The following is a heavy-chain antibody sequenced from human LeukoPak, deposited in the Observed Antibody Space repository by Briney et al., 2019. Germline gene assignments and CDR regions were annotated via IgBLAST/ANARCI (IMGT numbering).Heavy chain of an antibody. D-gene: IGHD2-8*01. V-gene: IGHV7-4-1*02. CDR2: INTNTGNP. J-gene: IGHJ4*02. Sequence: GASVKVSCKASGYTFTTYAMNWLRQAPGQGLEWMGWINTNTGNPTYAQGFTGRFVFSLDTSDNTAYLQISSLQAEDTAVYYCASFFCTSGLCYYLDYWGQGTLVTVSS. CDR3: ASFFCTSGLCYYLDY. CDR1: GYTFTTYA.